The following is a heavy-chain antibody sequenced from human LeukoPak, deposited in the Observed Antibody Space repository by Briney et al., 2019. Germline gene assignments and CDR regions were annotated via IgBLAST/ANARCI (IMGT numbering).Heavy chain of an antibody. CDR3: ARASRDGYNYGIDY. Sequence: ASVKVSCKASGGTFTSYAISWVRQAPGQGLEWKGGIIPIFGTANYAQKFQGRVTITADESTSTAYMELSSLRSEDTAVYYCARASRDGYNYGIDYWGQGALVTVSS. J-gene: IGHJ4*02. CDR2: IIPIFGTA. V-gene: IGHV1-69*13. D-gene: IGHD5-24*01. CDR1: GGTFTSYA.